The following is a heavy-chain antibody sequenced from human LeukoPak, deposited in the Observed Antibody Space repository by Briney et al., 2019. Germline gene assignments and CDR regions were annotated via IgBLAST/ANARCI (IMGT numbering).Heavy chain of an antibody. J-gene: IGHJ5*02. Sequence: SETLSLTCAVSGGSFSGYYWSWIRQPPGKGLEWIGEINHSGSTNYNPSLKSRVTISVDTSKNQFSLKLSSVTAADTAVYYCARKSYSSSSRWFDPWGQGTLVTVSS. V-gene: IGHV4-34*01. CDR1: GGSFSGYY. D-gene: IGHD6-6*01. CDR3: ARKSYSSSSRWFDP. CDR2: INHSGST.